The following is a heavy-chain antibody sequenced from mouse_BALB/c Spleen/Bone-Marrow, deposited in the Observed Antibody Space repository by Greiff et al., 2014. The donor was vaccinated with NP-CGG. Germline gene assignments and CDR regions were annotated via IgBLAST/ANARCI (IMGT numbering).Heavy chain of an antibody. J-gene: IGHJ3*01. CDR2: IYPGTGST. CDR3: ARRKNVWFAY. V-gene: IGHV1-77*01. Sequence: VQLQQSGPELAKPGASVKMSCKASGYTFTDYIISWVKQRVGQGLEWIGEIYPGTGSTYYNEKFKGKATLTADKSSNIAYMQLSSLTSEDSAVYFCARRKNVWFAYWGQGTLVTVSA. CDR1: GYTFTDYI.